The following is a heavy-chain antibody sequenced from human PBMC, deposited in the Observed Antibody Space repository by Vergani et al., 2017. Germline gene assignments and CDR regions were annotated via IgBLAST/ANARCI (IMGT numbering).Heavy chain of an antibody. CDR2: IRGSGGST. D-gene: IGHD5-18*01. J-gene: IGHJ4*02. Sequence: EVQLLESGGGLVQPGGSLRLSCAASGFTFSSYAMSWVGQAPGKGLEWVSAIRGSGGSTYYSDSVKGRFTISRDNSKNTLYLQMNSLRAEDTAVYYWSNQRGRGYSYGYSYWGQGTLVTVSS. CDR1: GFTFSSYA. V-gene: IGHV3-23*01. CDR3: SNQRGRGYSYGYSY.